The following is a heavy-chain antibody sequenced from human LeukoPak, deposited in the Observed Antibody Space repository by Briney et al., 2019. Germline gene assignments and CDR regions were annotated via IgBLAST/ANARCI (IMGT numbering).Heavy chain of an antibody. V-gene: IGHV3-48*03. D-gene: IGHD3-10*01. J-gene: IGHJ4*02. Sequence: PGGSLRLSCAASGFTFSSYEMNWVRQAPGKGLEWVSYISSSGSTIYYADSVKGRFTISRDNAKNSLYLQMNSLGAEDTAVYYCATYYYGSWSDYWGQGTLVTVSS. CDR2: ISSSGSTI. CDR1: GFTFSSYE. CDR3: ATYYYGSWSDY.